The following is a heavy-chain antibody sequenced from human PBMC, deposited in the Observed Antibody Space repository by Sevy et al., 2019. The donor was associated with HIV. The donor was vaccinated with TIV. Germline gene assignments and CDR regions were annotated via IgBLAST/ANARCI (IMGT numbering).Heavy chain of an antibody. CDR3: VKDPHYDFFDY. CDR1: GFNFSPYG. Sequence: GGSLRLSCAASGFNFSPYGMHWVRQAPGKGLEWVSFIGYDGNKIFYADSVRGRFTVSRDNSKNTQYLQMNSLSTEDTAVYYCVKDPHYDFFDYWGQGILVTVSS. D-gene: IGHD3-10*01. V-gene: IGHV3-30*02. J-gene: IGHJ4*02. CDR2: IGYDGNKI.